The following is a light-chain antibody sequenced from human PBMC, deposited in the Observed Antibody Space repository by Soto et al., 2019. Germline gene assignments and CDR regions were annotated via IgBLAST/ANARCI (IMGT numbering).Light chain of an antibody. J-gene: IGLJ2*01. Sequence: QSALTQPASVSGSPGQSITISCTGTSSDVGGYNYVSWYQHHPGKAPKFLIYEVSSRPSGVSHRFSGSKSGNTASLTISGLQAEDEADYYCTSYTSSSTLLFGGGTKVTVL. CDR2: EVS. CDR3: TSYTSSSTLL. CDR1: SSDVGGYNY. V-gene: IGLV2-14*01.